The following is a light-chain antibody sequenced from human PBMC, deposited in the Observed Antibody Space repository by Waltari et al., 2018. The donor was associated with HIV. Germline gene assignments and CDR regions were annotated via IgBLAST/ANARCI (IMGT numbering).Light chain of an antibody. Sequence: EIVLTQSPGTLSLSPGERATLSCRTSQTVRSSYVAWYQQRPGQAPRLVIFGASRRATGIPDRFSGSGSGTDFTLTISRLEPEDSATYYCHQYGLSPKTFGQGTNVEIK. CDR2: GAS. V-gene: IGKV3-20*01. CDR1: QTVRSSY. CDR3: HQYGLSPKT. J-gene: IGKJ1*01.